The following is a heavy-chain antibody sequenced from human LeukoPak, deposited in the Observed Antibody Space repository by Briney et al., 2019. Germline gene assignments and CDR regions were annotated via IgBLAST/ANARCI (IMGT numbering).Heavy chain of an antibody. D-gene: IGHD4-17*01. CDR2: INEDGSEK. CDR1: RFSFSNFW. J-gene: IGHJ4*02. CDR3: VRDRSTTTVTRFDS. V-gene: IGHV3-7*01. Sequence: PGGSLRLSCVASRFSFSNFWMIWVRQAPGQGLEWVANINEDGSEKNYVDSVKGRFTISRDNAKNSLYLQMNSLRAEDTAGYYCVRDRSTTTVTRFDSWGQETLVTVSS.